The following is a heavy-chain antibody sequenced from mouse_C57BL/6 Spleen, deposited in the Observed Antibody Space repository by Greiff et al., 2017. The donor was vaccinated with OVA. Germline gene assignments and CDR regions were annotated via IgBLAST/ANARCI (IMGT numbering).Heavy chain of an antibody. D-gene: IGHD1-1*01. J-gene: IGHJ4*01. CDR3: ARQNYYGRGYAMDY. V-gene: IGHV1-82*01. Sequence: QVQLQQSGPELVKPGASVKISCKASGYAFSSSWMNWVKQRPGKGLEWIGRIYPGDGDTNYNGKLKGKATLTADKSSSTAYMQLSSLTSEDSAVYFCARQNYYGRGYAMDYWGQGTSVTVSS. CDR1: GYAFSSSW. CDR2: IYPGDGDT.